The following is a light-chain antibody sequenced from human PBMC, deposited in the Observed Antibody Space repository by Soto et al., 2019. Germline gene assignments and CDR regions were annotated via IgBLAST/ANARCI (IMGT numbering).Light chain of an antibody. V-gene: IGKV1-5*01. CDR1: QSISSR. J-gene: IGKJ1*01. CDR2: DVS. CDR3: QQYNCYSRT. Sequence: DIQMTQSPSTLSASVGDRVTITCRASQSISSRLAWYQLKPGKAPKLLISDVSSLEGGVPSTFSGSGSGTEFTLTISTLQPDDFATYDCQQYNCYSRTFGKGTKVDIK.